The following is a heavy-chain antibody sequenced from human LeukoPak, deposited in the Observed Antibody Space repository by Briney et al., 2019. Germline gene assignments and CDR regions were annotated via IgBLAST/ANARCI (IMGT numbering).Heavy chain of an antibody. V-gene: IGHV4-34*01. CDR3: ARRFYYDSSGYYSLDY. CDR1: GGSFSGYY. J-gene: IGHJ4*02. Sequence: SETLSLTCAVYGGSFSGYYWSWIRQPPGKGLEWIGEINHSGSTNYNPSLKSRVTISVDTSKNQSSLKLSSVTAADTAVYYCARRFYYDSSGYYSLDYWGQGTLVTVSS. D-gene: IGHD3-22*01. CDR2: INHSGST.